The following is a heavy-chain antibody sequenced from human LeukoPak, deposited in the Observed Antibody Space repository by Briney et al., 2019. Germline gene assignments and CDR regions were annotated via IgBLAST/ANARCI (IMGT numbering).Heavy chain of an antibody. D-gene: IGHD3-22*01. J-gene: IGHJ3*02. CDR2: ISGSGGST. CDR1: GFTFSSYA. V-gene: IGHV3-23*01. CDR3: AKDPVVVIATDPYYDSSGYYYGDALDI. Sequence: RPGGSLRLSCAASGFTFSSYAMSWVRQAPGKGLEWVSAISGSGGSTYYADSVKGRFTISRDDSKNTLYLQMNNLRAEDTAVYYCAKDPVVVIATDPYYDSSGYYYGDALDIWGQGTMVTVSS.